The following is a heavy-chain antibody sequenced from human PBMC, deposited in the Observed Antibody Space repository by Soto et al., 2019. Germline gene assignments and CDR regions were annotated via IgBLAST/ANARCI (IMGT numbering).Heavy chain of an antibody. CDR3: ARYLRRSWQIDV. J-gene: IGHJ4*02. CDR1: GASISSLNW. V-gene: IGHV4-4*02. CDR2: VYYTDSV. Sequence: QVQLQESGPGLVKPSGTLSLTCVVSGASISSLNWWTWVRQPPGGGLEWIGEVYYTDSVRYNPSLKKRFSLSVDKPMNQFSLQLLSVTAADTAVYYCARYLRRSWQIDVWGQGILVTVSS. D-gene: IGHD6-19*01.